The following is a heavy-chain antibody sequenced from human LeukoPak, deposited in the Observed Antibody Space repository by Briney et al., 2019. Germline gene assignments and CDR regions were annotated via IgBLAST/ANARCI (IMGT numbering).Heavy chain of an antibody. CDR2: IYSGGST. CDR1: GFTVSSNY. V-gene: IGHV3-53*04. Sequence: GGSLRLSCAASGFTVSSNYMSWVRQAPGKGLEWVSVIYSGGSTYYADSVKGRFTISRHNSKNTLYLQMNSLRAEDTAVYYCARDHLLWFGELLGYYYYGMDVWGQGTTVTVSS. J-gene: IGHJ6*02. D-gene: IGHD3-10*01. CDR3: ARDHLLWFGELLGYYYYGMDV.